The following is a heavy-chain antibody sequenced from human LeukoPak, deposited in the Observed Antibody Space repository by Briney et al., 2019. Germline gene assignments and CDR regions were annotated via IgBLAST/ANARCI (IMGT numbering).Heavy chain of an antibody. CDR3: ARGLTYDILTGYYPH. J-gene: IGHJ4*02. Sequence: GGSLRLSCAASGFTFSSYSMSWVRQAPGKGLEWVSLISGSGGRTYYADPVKGRFTISRDNSKNTLYLQMNSLRAEDTAVYYCARGLTYDILTGYYPHWGQGTLVTVSS. D-gene: IGHD3-9*01. CDR1: GFTFSSYS. CDR2: ISGSGGRT. V-gene: IGHV3-23*01.